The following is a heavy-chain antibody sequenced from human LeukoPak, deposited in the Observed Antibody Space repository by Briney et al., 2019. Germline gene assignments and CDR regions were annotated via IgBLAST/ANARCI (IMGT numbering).Heavy chain of an antibody. D-gene: IGHD3-3*01. V-gene: IGHV4-4*02. CDR2: GSDIGGT. CDR1: GGSISSSNW. J-gene: IGHJ5*02. CDR3: AKNGQSGFSFDP. Sequence: PSETLSLTCAVSGGSISSSNWWSWVRQPPGKGLEWIGEGSDIGGTKFNPSLKSRVSISADTSKNQFSLKLTSMTAADTAVYYCAKNGQSGFSFDPWGQGTLVTVSS.